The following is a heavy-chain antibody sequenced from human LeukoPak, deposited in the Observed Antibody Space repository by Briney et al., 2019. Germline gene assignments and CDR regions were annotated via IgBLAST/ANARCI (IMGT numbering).Heavy chain of an antibody. J-gene: IGHJ4*02. Sequence: SETLSLTCAVYGGSFSGYYWSWIRQPPGKGLEWIGEINHSGSTNYNPSLKSRVTISVDTSKNRFSLKLSSVTAADTAVYYCARGRWLHPLDYWGQGTLVTVSS. D-gene: IGHD5-12*01. CDR1: GGSFSGYY. V-gene: IGHV4-34*01. CDR3: ARGRWLHPLDY. CDR2: INHSGST.